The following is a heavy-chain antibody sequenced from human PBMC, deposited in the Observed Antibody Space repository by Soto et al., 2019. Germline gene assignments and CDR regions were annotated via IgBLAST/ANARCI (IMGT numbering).Heavy chain of an antibody. Sequence: GESLKISCKGSGYSFTSYWISWVRQMPGKGLEWMGRIDPSDSYTNYSPSFQGHVTISADKSISTAYLQWSSLKASDTAMYYCPTTVTKIRILVYGMEVWGQGTTVTVSS. CDR3: PTTVTKIRILVYGMEV. V-gene: IGHV5-10-1*01. CDR2: IDPSDSYT. D-gene: IGHD4-4*01. J-gene: IGHJ6*02. CDR1: GYSFTSYW.